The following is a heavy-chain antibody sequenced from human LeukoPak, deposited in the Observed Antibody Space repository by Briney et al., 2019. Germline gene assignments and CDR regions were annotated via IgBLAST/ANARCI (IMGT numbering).Heavy chain of an antibody. D-gene: IGHD4-23*01. CDR2: IYYSGST. Sequence: SETLSLTCTVSGGSISSYYWSWIRQPPGKGLEWIGYIYYSGSTNYNPSLKSRVTISVDTSKNQFSLKLSSVTAADTAVYYCARSDGGNLNAFDIWGQGTMVTVSS. J-gene: IGHJ3*02. V-gene: IGHV4-59*01. CDR1: GGSISSYY. CDR3: ARSDGGNLNAFDI.